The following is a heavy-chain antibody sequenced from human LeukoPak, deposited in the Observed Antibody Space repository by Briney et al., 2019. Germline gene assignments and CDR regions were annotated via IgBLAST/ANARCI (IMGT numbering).Heavy chain of an antibody. CDR3: ARDNHHDFWSGTPGAFDI. Sequence: PGGSLRLSCAASGFTFSSYSMNWVRQAPGKGLEWVSSISSSSSYIYYADSVKGRFTISRDNAKNSLYLQMNSLRAEDTAVYYCARDNHHDFWSGTPGAFDIWGQGTMVTVSS. CDR1: GFTFSSYS. V-gene: IGHV3-21*01. CDR2: ISSSSSYI. D-gene: IGHD3-3*01. J-gene: IGHJ3*02.